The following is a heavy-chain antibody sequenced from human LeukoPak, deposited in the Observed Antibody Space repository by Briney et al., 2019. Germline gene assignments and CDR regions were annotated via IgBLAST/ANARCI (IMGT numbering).Heavy chain of an antibody. D-gene: IGHD3-22*01. CDR1: RFTFSSYG. CDR2: IQYDGSNE. CDR3: AKDVDSSGLDAFDI. J-gene: IGHJ3*02. Sequence: GGSLRLSCAASRFTFSSYGMHWVRQAPGKGLEWVAYIQYDGSNEQYADSVKGRFSISRDNAKNSLYLQMNSLRAEDMALYYCAKDVDSSGLDAFDIWGQGTMVTVSS. V-gene: IGHV3-30*02.